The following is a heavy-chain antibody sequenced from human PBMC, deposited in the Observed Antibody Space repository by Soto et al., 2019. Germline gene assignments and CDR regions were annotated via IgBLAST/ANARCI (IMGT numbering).Heavy chain of an antibody. V-gene: IGHV1-46*01. CDR3: AREVLSGYRSSWYLGY. CDR1: GYTFTSYY. Sequence: GASVKVSCKASGYTFTSYYMHWVRQAPGQGLEWMGIINPSGGSTSYAQKFQGRVTMTRDTSTSTVYMELSSLRSEDTAVYYCAREVLSGYRSSWYLGYWGQGTLVTVSS. D-gene: IGHD6-13*01. CDR2: INPSGGST. J-gene: IGHJ4*02.